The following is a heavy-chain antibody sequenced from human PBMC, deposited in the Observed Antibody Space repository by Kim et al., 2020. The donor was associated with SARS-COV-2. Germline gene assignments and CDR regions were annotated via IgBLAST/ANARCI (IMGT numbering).Heavy chain of an antibody. V-gene: IGHV5-51*01. D-gene: IGHD5-12*01. CDR3: ARQLEMATIEGRDY. J-gene: IGHJ4*02. Sequence: SPSFQGQVTISADKSISTAYLQWSSLKASDTAMYYCARQLEMATIEGRDYWGQGTLVTVSS.